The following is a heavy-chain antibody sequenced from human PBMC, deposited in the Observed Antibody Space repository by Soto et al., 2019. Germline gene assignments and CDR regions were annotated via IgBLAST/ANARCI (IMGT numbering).Heavy chain of an antibody. CDR1: GGTFGSYA. V-gene: IGHV1-69*13. CDR3: ARPSSGYPLLFDY. CDR2: IIPIFGTA. J-gene: IGHJ4*02. D-gene: IGHD3-22*01. Sequence: GASVKVSCKASGGTFGSYAISWVRQAPGQGLEWMGGIIPIFGTANYAQKFQGRVTITADESTSTAYMELSSLRSEDTAVYYCARPSSGYPLLFDYWGQGTLVTVSS.